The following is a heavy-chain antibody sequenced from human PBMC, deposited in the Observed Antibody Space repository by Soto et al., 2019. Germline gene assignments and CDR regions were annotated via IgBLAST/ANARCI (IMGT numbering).Heavy chain of an antibody. CDR2: IYPGDSDT. CDR1: GYSFPIYW. J-gene: IGHJ4*02. D-gene: IGHD2-2*01. Sequence: GESLKISCNGSGYSFPIYWIGWVRQLPGKGVEWMGIIYPGDSDTRYSPSFQGQVTISVDKSINTVFLQWSSLKASDTAIYYCARRLGYCDTSSCYPFDYWGQGTPVTVSS. V-gene: IGHV5-51*01. CDR3: ARRLGYCDTSSCYPFDY.